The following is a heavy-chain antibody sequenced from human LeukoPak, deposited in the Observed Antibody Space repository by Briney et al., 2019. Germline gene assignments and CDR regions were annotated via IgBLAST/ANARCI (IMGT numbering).Heavy chain of an antibody. J-gene: IGHJ4*02. CDR2: IYHSGST. V-gene: IGHV4-38-2*01. D-gene: IGHD6-19*01. CDR1: GYSISSGYY. Sequence: SETLSLTCAVSGYSISSGYYWGWIRQPPGKGLEWIGSIYHSGSTYYNPSLKSRVTISVDTSENQFSLKLSSVTAADTAVYYCARVGGIAVAGTSYDFDYWGQGTLVTVSS. CDR3: ARVGGIAVAGTSYDFDY.